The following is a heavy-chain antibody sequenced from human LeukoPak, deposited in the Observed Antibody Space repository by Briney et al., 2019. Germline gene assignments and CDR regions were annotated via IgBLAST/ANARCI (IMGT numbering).Heavy chain of an antibody. D-gene: IGHD2-15*01. J-gene: IGHJ3*02. Sequence: ASVKVSCKASGYTFTSYDINWVRQATGQGLEWMGWMNPNSGNTGYAQKFQGRVTMTRNTSISTAYMELSSLRSEDTAAYYCAAYCSGGSCYSRDAFDIWGQGTMVTVSS. CDR3: AAYCSGGSCYSRDAFDI. CDR2: MNPNSGNT. CDR1: GYTFTSYD. V-gene: IGHV1-8*01.